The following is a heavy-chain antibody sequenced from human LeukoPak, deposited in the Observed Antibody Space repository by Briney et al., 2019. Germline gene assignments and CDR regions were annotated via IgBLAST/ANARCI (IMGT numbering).Heavy chain of an antibody. D-gene: IGHD4-17*01. Sequence: SETLSLTCTVSGGSISSYYWSWIRQPPGKGLEWIGYIYYSGSTNYNPSLKSRVTISVDTSKNQFSLKLSSVTAADTAVYYCARDYGDYNAFDIWGQGTMVTVSS. CDR2: IYYSGST. CDR3: ARDYGDYNAFDI. V-gene: IGHV4-59*01. J-gene: IGHJ3*02. CDR1: GGSISSYY.